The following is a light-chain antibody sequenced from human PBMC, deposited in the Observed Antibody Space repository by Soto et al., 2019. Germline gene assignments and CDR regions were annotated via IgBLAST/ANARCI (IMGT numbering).Light chain of an antibody. CDR1: SSNIGAVYD. CDR2: GNS. J-gene: IGLJ3*02. CDR3: QSYDSSLSGSGV. Sequence: QSVLTQPPSVSGAPGQRVTISCTGSSSNIGAVYDVHWYQQLPGTAPKLLIYGNSNRPSGVPDRFSGSKSGTSASLAITGLQAEDEADYYGQSYDSSLSGSGVFGGGTKLTVL. V-gene: IGLV1-40*01.